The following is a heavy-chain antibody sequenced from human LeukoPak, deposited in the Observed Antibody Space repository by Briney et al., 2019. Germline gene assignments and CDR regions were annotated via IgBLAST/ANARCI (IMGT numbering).Heavy chain of an antibody. CDR3: ARGGDIVVVPAAMGAFDI. Sequence: GGSLRLSCAASGFTFSSYAMHWVCQAPGKGLEWVAVISYDGSNKYYADSVKGRFTISRDNSENTLYLQMNSLRAEDTAVYYCARGGDIVVVPAAMGAFDIWGQGTMVTVSS. J-gene: IGHJ3*02. V-gene: IGHV3-30*04. CDR1: GFTFSSYA. CDR2: ISYDGSNK. D-gene: IGHD2-2*01.